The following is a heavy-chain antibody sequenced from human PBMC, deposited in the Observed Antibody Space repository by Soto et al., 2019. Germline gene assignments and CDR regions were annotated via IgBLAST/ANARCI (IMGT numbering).Heavy chain of an antibody. J-gene: IGHJ4*02. Sequence: QVQLQESGPGLVKPSETLSLTCTVSGGSISSYYWSWIRQPPGKGLEWIGYIYYSGSTNYNPSLKSRVTISVDTSKNQVSMKLSCVAAADTAVYYCARRYGPCFDYWGQGTLVTVSS. V-gene: IGHV4-59*08. CDR1: GGSISSYY. CDR3: ARRYGPCFDY. D-gene: IGHD5-18*01. CDR2: IYYSGST.